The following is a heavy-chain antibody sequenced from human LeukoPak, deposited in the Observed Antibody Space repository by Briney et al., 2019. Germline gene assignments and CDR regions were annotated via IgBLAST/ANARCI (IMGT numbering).Heavy chain of an antibody. Sequence: SETLSLTCAVSGYSISSGYHWGWVRQPPGKGLEWIGTIYHSGITQYDPSLKSRVTISVDTSRNQFSLKLTSVTAADTAVYYCARAPYSDIGGYGEPDYWGQGTLVTVSS. V-gene: IGHV4-38-2*01. CDR3: ARAPYSDIGGYGEPDY. D-gene: IGHD3-22*01. CDR1: GYSISSGYH. CDR2: IYHSGIT. J-gene: IGHJ4*02.